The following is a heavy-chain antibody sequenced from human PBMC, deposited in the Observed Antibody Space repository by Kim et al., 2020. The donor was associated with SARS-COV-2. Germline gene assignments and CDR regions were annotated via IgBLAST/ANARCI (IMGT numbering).Heavy chain of an antibody. J-gene: IGHJ6*02. Sequence: GGSLRLSCAASGFTFSSYGMHWVRQAPGKGLEWVAVIWYDGSNKYYADSVKGRFTISRDNSKNTLYLQMNSLRAEDTAVYYCARDREPLIQLYGMDVWGQGTTVTVSS. V-gene: IGHV3-33*01. CDR1: GFTFSSYG. CDR3: ARDREPLIQLYGMDV. CDR2: IWYDGSNK. D-gene: IGHD5-18*01.